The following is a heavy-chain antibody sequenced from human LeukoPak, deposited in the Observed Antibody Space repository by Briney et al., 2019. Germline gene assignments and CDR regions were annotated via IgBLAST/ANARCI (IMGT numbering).Heavy chain of an antibody. D-gene: IGHD3-10*01. CDR1: GGTFSSYA. CDR3: ARAYGAAKYYYYYYYMDV. Sequence: GASVKVSCKASGGTFSSYAISWVRQAPGQGLEWMGGIIPIFGTANYAQKFQGRVTITADKSTSTAYMELSSLRSEDTAVYYCARAYGAAKYYYYYYYMDVWGKGTTVTVSS. V-gene: IGHV1-69*06. J-gene: IGHJ6*03. CDR2: IIPIFGTA.